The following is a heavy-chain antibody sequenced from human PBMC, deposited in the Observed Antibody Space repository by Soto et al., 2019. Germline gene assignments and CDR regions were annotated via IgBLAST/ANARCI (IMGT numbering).Heavy chain of an antibody. CDR1: GGSISSSSYY. CDR2: IYYSGST. V-gene: IGHV4-39*01. CDR3: ATAVRGGSSGWYRLNWFDP. Sequence: TLSLTCTVSGGSISSSSYYWGWIRQPPGKGLEWIGSIYYSGSTYYNPSLKSRVTISVDTSKNQFSLKLSSVTAADTAVYYCATAVRGGSSGWYRLNWFDPWGQGTLVTVSS. J-gene: IGHJ5*02. D-gene: IGHD6-19*01.